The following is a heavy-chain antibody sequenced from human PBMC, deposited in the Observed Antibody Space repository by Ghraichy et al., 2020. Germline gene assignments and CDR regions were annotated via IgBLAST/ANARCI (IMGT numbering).Heavy chain of an antibody. J-gene: IGHJ4*02. CDR3: ARGRAPYYYDSSGKYFDY. Sequence: ETLSLTCAVYGGSFSGYYWSWIRQPPGKGLEWIGEINHSGSTNYNPSLKSRVTISVDTSKNQFSLKLSSVTAADTAVYYCARGRAPYYYDSSGKYFDYWGQGTLVTVSS. CDR1: GGSFSGYY. CDR2: INHSGST. D-gene: IGHD3-22*01. V-gene: IGHV4-34*01.